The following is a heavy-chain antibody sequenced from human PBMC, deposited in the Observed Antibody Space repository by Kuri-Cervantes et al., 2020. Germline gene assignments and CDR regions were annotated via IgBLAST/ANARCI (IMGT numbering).Heavy chain of an antibody. J-gene: IGHJ3*02. V-gene: IGHV3-9*01. CDR3: AKDRKPTAINAFDI. CDR1: GFTFDDYA. D-gene: IGHD2-21*02. Sequence: SLKISCAASGFTFDDYAMHWVRQVPGKGLEWVSSISSSSRYIYYADSVKGRFTISRDNAKNSLYLQMNSLRAEDTALYYCAKDRKPTAINAFDIWGQGTMVTVSS. CDR2: ISSSSRYI.